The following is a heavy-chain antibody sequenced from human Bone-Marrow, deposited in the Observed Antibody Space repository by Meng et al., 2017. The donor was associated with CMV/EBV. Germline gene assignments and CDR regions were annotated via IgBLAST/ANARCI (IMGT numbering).Heavy chain of an antibody. J-gene: IGHJ4*02. CDR3: ARDLLYDFWSGYYSSASRYYFDY. D-gene: IGHD3-3*01. V-gene: IGHV1-2*02. Sequence: ASVKVSCKASGYTFTGYYMHWVRQAPGQGLEWMGWINPNSGGTNYAQKFQGRVTMTRDTSISTAYMELSRLRSDDTAVYYCARDLLYDFWSGYYSSASRYYFDYWAQGTLATFPS. CDR1: GYTFTGYY. CDR2: INPNSGGT.